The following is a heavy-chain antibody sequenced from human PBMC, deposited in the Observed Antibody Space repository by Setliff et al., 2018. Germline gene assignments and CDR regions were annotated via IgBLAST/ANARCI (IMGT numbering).Heavy chain of an antibody. J-gene: IGHJ4*02. CDR3: AKDKSRVVMQYAGWGLFDY. CDR2: ISGSGGTT. D-gene: IGHD7-27*01. V-gene: IGHV3-23*01. Sequence: PGGSLRLSCVVSGFTFNNYAMTWVRQAPEKGLEWVSSISGSGGTTDYADSVRGRFTVSRDNSKDTVYLQLSSLRVDDTAVYYCAKDKSRVVMQYAGWGLFDYWGQGTLVTVSS. CDR1: GFTFNNYA.